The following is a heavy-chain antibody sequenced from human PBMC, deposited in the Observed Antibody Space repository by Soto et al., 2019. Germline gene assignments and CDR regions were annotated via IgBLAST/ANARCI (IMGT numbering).Heavy chain of an antibody. D-gene: IGHD6-13*01. CDR3: ARGSSWSYFDY. V-gene: IGHV1-3*04. CDR2: INTAKDTT. Sequence: QVQLVQSGAEVKRPGASVKVSCKASGYTFTSYAVHWVCQAPGQRLEWMGWINTAKDTTKYSQKFQGRVTITRDTSANIVYMEVSSLTSEDTAVYYCARGSSWSYFDYWGQGTLVTVSS. CDR1: GYTFTSYA. J-gene: IGHJ4*02.